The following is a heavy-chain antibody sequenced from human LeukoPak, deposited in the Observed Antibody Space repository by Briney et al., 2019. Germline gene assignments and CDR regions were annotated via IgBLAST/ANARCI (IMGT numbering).Heavy chain of an antibody. CDR1: GGSFSGYY. J-gene: IGHJ4*02. CDR3: ARSPDHYYDSSGYYHYFDH. D-gene: IGHD3-22*01. CDR2: IYTSGST. Sequence: SETLSLTCAVYGGSFSGYYWSWIRQPPGKGLEWIGRIYTSGSTNYNPSLKSRVTMSVDTSKNQFSLKLSSVTAADTAVYYCARSPDHYYDSSGYYHYFDHWGQGALVTVSS. V-gene: IGHV4-59*10.